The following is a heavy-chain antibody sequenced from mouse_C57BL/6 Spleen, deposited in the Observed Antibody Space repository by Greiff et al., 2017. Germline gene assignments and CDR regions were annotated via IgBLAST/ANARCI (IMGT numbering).Heavy chain of an antibody. V-gene: IGHV14-4*01. D-gene: IGHD2-3*01. CDR1: GFNIKDDY. J-gene: IGHJ3*01. Sequence: VQLQQSGAELVRPGASVKLSCTASGFNIKDDYMHWVKQRPEQGLEWIGWIDPENGDTEYASKFQGKATITADTSSNTAYLQLSSLTSEDTAVYYCTTLDGYYWGAYWGQGTLVTVSA. CDR3: TTLDGYYWGAY. CDR2: IDPENGDT.